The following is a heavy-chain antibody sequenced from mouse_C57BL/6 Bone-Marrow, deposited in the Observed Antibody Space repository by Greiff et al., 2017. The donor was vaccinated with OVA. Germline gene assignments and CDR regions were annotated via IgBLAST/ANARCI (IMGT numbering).Heavy chain of an antibody. CDR3: ARDDSNYAMDY. CDR1: GFTFSDYY. J-gene: IGHJ4*01. Sequence: EVKLMESEGGLVQPGSSMKLSCTASGFTFSDYYMAWVRQVPEKGLEWVANINYDGSSTYYLDSLKSRFIISRDNAKNILYLQMSSLKSEDTATYYCARDDSNYAMDYWGQGTSVTVSS. D-gene: IGHD2-5*01. CDR2: INYDGSST. V-gene: IGHV5-16*01.